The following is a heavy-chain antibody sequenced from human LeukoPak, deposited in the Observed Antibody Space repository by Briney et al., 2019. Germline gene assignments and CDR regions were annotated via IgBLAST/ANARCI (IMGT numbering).Heavy chain of an antibody. J-gene: IGHJ4*02. CDR2: ISGSGGST. Sequence: LSGGSLRLSCAVSGLTFSSYAMGWVRQAPGKGLEWVSGISGSGGSTYYADSVKGRFTISRDNSKNTVNLQMNSLRAEDTAVYYCAKEYYSGSFFDYWGQGTLVTVSS. CDR1: GLTFSSYA. CDR3: AKEYYSGSFFDY. D-gene: IGHD1-26*01. V-gene: IGHV3-23*01.